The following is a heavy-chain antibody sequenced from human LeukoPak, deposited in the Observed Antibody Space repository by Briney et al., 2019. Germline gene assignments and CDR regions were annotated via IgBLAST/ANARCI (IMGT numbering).Heavy chain of an antibody. V-gene: IGHV3-48*01. Sequence: GGSLRLSCAASGFTFSSYSMNWVRQAPGKGLEWVSYISSSSSTIYYADSVKGRFTISRDNAKNSLYLQMNSLRAEDTAVYYCAKRRHTGISVAGAIDYWGQGTLVTVSS. CDR1: GFTFSSYS. CDR2: ISSSSSTI. CDR3: AKRRHTGISVAGAIDY. J-gene: IGHJ4*02. D-gene: IGHD6-19*01.